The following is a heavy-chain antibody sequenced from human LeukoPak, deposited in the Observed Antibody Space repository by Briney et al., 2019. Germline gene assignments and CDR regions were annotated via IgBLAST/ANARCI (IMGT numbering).Heavy chain of an antibody. CDR1: GGSISSGGYY. V-gene: IGHV4-61*08. Sequence: SEALSLTCTVSGGSISSGGYYWSWIRQHPGKGLEWIGYIYYSGSTNYNPSLKSRVTISVDTSKNQFSLKPSSVTAADTAVYYCASFYSMDVELDLNQNVADAFDIWGQGTMVTVSS. CDR3: ASFYSMDVELDLNQNVADAFDI. D-gene: IGHD1-7*01. CDR2: IYYSGST. J-gene: IGHJ3*02.